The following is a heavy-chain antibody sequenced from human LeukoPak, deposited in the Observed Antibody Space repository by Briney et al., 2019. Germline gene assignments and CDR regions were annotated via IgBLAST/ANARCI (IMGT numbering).Heavy chain of an antibody. V-gene: IGHV3-48*03. CDR3: ARDRDSGSYPLGP. D-gene: IGHD1-26*01. Sequence: GGSLRLSCATSGFTFSTYAMNWVRQAPGKGLEWVSFISSSAATVYYADFVKGRFTISRDYAKNSLYLQMNSLRAEDTGVYYCARDRDSGSYPLGPWGQGTLVTVSS. J-gene: IGHJ5*02. CDR2: ISSSAATV. CDR1: GFTFSTYA.